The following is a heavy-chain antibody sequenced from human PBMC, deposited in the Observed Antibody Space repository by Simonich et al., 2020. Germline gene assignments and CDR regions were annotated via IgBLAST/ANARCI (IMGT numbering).Heavy chain of an antibody. CDR2: INHSVST. D-gene: IGHD1-1*01. CDR1: GGSFSGYY. J-gene: IGHJ3*02. V-gene: IGHV4-34*01. Sequence: QVQLQQWGAGLLKPSETLSLTCAVYGGSFSGYYWSWIRQPPGKGLEWIGEINHSVSTNSTPTLQSGCTISVNTAKNQFSLKLSSVTAADTAVYYCARGKGWKNAFDIWGQGTMVTVSS. CDR3: ARGKGWKNAFDI.